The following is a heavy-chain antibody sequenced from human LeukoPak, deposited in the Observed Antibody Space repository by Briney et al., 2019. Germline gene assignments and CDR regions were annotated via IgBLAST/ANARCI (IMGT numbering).Heavy chain of an antibody. CDR3: AGHTGSSWYFESYNWFDP. CDR2: IYYSGST. V-gene: IGHV4-59*08. D-gene: IGHD6-13*01. Sequence: SETLSLTCTVSGGSISSYYWSWIRQPPGKGLEWIGYIYYSGSTNYNPSLKSRVTISVDTSKNSFSLKLSSVTAADTAVYYCAGHTGSSWYFESYNWFDPWGQGTLVTVSS. CDR1: GGSISSYY. J-gene: IGHJ5*02.